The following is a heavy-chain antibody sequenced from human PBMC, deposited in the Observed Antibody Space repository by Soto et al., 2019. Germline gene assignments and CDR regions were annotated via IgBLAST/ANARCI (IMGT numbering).Heavy chain of an antibody. D-gene: IGHD2-8*01. CDR2: ISGSGGST. Sequence: QRLSRAASGFTFSSDSMSWVRQAPGKGLEWVSAISGSGGSTYYADSVKGRFTISRDNSKNTLYLQMNSLRAEDTAVYYCAKDPKSMGYFDYWGQGTLVTVSS. CDR1: GFTFSSDS. J-gene: IGHJ4*02. CDR3: AKDPKSMGYFDY. V-gene: IGHV3-23*01.